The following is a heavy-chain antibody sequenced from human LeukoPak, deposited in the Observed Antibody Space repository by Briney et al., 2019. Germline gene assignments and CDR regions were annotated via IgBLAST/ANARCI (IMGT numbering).Heavy chain of an antibody. V-gene: IGHV4-59*01. CDR2: VVYTGVT. CDR1: GASIGDYY. Sequence: SETLSLTCSVSGASIGDYYWSWIRQSPGKGLEWVGYVVYTGVTKYNPSLKSRASISVDTSKNQVSLRLTSVTAADTAVYFCARDWGEGFYWGQGTLVAVSS. J-gene: IGHJ4*02. D-gene: IGHD3-16*01. CDR3: ARDWGEGFY.